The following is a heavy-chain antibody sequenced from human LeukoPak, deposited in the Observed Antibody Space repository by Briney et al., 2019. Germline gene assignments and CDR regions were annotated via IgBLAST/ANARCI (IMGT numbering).Heavy chain of an antibody. D-gene: IGHD2-2*01. Sequence: GASVKVSCKASGYTFTSYAMHWVRQAPGQRPEWMGWINAGNGNTKYSQKFQGRVTITRDTSASTAYMELSSLRPEDTAVYYCARVQSAYCSSSSCYGGYFDYWGQGTLATVSS. CDR2: INAGNGNT. CDR1: GYTFTSYA. J-gene: IGHJ4*02. CDR3: ARVQSAYCSSSSCYGGYFDY. V-gene: IGHV1-3*01.